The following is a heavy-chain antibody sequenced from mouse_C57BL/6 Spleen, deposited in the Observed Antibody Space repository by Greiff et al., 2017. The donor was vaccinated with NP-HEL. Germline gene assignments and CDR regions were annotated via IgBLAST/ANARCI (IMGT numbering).Heavy chain of an antibody. Sequence: EVQLQQSGPELVKPGASVKIPCKASGYTFTDYNMDWVKQSHGKSLEWIGDINPNNGGTIYNQKFKGKATLTVDKSSSTAYMELRSLTSEDTAVYYCASGPIYYGNYGFDYWGQGTTLTVSS. J-gene: IGHJ2*01. CDR2: INPNNGGT. V-gene: IGHV1-18*01. D-gene: IGHD2-1*01. CDR3: ASGPIYYGNYGFDY. CDR1: GYTFTDYN.